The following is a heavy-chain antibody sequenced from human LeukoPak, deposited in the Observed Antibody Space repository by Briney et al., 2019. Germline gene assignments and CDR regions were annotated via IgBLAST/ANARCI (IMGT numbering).Heavy chain of an antibody. CDR3: ARGARGSQPHAYSGSYYSLGY. Sequence: PSETLSLTCTVSGGSISSSSYYWGWIRQPPGKGLEWIGSIYYSGSTYYNPSLKSRVTISVDMSKDQFSLKLSSVTAADTAVYYCARGARGSQPHAYSGSYYSLGYWGQGTLVTVSS. CDR2: IYYSGST. D-gene: IGHD3-10*01. J-gene: IGHJ4*02. CDR1: GGSISSSSYY. V-gene: IGHV4-39*07.